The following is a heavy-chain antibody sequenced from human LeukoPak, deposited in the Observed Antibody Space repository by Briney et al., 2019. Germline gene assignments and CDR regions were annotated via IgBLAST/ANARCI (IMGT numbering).Heavy chain of an antibody. CDR2: INHSGNT. V-gene: IGHV4-34*01. J-gene: IGHJ4*02. D-gene: IGHD2-15*01. CDR3: ATLGYCSGGSCSFDY. Sequence: SETLSLTCAVYGGSFSGYYWSWIRQPPGKGLEWIGEINHSGNTNYNPSLKSRVTISVDTSKNQFSLKLSSVTAADTAVYYCATLGYCSGGSCSFDYWGQGTLVTVSS. CDR1: GGSFSGYY.